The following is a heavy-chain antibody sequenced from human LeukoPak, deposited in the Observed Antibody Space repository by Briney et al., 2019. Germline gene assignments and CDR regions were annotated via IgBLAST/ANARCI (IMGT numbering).Heavy chain of an antibody. CDR3: ARSAR. J-gene: IGHJ4*02. CDR2: INQDGSAQ. CDR1: GFTSGISW. V-gene: IGHV3-7*01. Sequence: PGGSLRLSCAASGFTSGISWMSWVRQAPGKGLEWVANINQDGSAQYYVDSVKGRFTISRDNAKSSLYLQMNSLRAEDTAVYYCARSARWGQGTLVSVSS.